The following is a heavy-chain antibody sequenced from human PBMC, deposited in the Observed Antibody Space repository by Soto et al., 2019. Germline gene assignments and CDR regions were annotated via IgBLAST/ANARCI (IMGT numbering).Heavy chain of an antibody. V-gene: IGHV3-23*01. CDR1: GVTFSSYA. CDR2: ISGSGGST. J-gene: IGHJ4*02. Sequence: PGGSLRLSCAASGVTFSSYAMSWVRQAPGKGLEWVSAISGSGGSTYYADSVKGRCTISRDNSKNTLYLQMNSLRAEDTAVYYSAKINGPLNDYGDYWGQGTLVTSPQ. CDR3: AKINGPLNDYGDY.